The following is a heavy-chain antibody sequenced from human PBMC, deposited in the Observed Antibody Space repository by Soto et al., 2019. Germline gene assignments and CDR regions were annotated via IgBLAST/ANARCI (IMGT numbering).Heavy chain of an antibody. D-gene: IGHD6-19*01. CDR3: AKASRSGWFDPLDY. J-gene: IGHJ4*02. Sequence: GGSARLSCAASGLTFSSYGMHWVRQAPGKGLEWVAVISYDGSNKYYADSVKGRFTISRDNSKNTLYLQMNSLRAEDTAVYYCAKASRSGWFDPLDYWGQGTLVTVSS. CDR1: GLTFSSYG. V-gene: IGHV3-30*18. CDR2: ISYDGSNK.